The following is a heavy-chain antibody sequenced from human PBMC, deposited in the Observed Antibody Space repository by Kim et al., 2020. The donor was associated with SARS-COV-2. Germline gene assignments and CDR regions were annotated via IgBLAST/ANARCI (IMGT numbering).Heavy chain of an antibody. Sequence: DGSNRYYEDSVKGRFTISRDKSKNTLYLQMNSLRAEDTAVYYCARDTGYWGQGTLVTVSS. V-gene: IGHV3-33*01. D-gene: IGHD4-4*01. CDR2: DGSNR. J-gene: IGHJ4*02. CDR3: ARDTGY.